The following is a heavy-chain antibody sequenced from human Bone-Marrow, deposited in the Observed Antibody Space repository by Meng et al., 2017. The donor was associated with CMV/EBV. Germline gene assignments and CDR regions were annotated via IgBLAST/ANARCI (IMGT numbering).Heavy chain of an antibody. CDR2: ISYDGSNK. V-gene: IGHV3-30*04. D-gene: IGHD4-11*01. J-gene: IGHJ3*02. CDR1: GFTFSSYA. Sequence: GGSLRLSCAASGFTFSSYAMHWVRQAPGKGLEWVAVISYDGSNKYYADSVKGRFTISRDNSKNTLYLQMNSLRAEDTAVYYCARASSLSDYSNPHDAFDIWGQGTMVTVSS. CDR3: ARASSLSDYSNPHDAFDI.